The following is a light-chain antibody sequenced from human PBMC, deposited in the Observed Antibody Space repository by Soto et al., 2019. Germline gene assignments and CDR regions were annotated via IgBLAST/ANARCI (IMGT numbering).Light chain of an antibody. CDR3: QQYDSYPYI. V-gene: IGKV1-16*01. Sequence: DIQMTQSPSSLSASVGDRVTITCRASQDIGRSFAWFQQKPGQAPKSLVYDAFIFQSGVPSRFTVSGSGTDFTLTISGLQPEDFATYDCQQYDSYPYIFGGGTKVEIK. J-gene: IGKJ4*01. CDR2: DAF. CDR1: QDIGRS.